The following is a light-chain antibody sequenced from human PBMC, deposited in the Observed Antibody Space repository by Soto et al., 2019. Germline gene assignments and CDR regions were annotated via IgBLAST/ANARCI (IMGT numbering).Light chain of an antibody. J-gene: IGLJ1*01. CDR3: CSYAGSSFYV. Sequence: QSALTQPASVSGSPGQSITISCTGTSSDVGGYNYVSWYQQLPGKAPKLMIYDVNNRPSGVSNRFSGSKSGNTASLTISGLQAEDEADYYCCSYAGSSFYVFGTGTKVTVL. V-gene: IGLV2-14*01. CDR1: SSDVGGYNY. CDR2: DVN.